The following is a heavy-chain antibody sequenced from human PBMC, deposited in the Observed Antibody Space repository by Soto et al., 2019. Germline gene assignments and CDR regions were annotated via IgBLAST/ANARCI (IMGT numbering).Heavy chain of an antibody. CDR2: IDPKSGGT. CDR1: GPTFIAYY. CDR3: ARVSVDVPE. D-gene: IGHD5-12*01. Sequence: QLVQSGAEVKKPGASVRVSCKTSGPTFIAYYIHCVRQAPGQGLEWMGWIDPKSGGTTYEQKFLGRVTMTRDTSINTAYMDLNRLTADDTAVYYCARVSVDVPEWGQGPLITVSS. J-gene: IGHJ4*02. V-gene: IGHV1-2*02.